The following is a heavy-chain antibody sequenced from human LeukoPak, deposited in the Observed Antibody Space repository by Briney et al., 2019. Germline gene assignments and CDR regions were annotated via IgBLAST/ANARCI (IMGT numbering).Heavy chain of an antibody. Sequence: GESLKISCKASGSRFSNYWIGWVRQMPGKGLEWMGIIYPGDSDTRYSPSFQGQVTISPDKSITTGYLQWSSLKASDTAMYYCARAPTSVSNPYYFDYWGQGALVTVSS. J-gene: IGHJ4*02. D-gene: IGHD4-11*01. V-gene: IGHV5-51*01. CDR2: IYPGDSDT. CDR3: ARAPTSVSNPYYFDY. CDR1: GSRFSNYW.